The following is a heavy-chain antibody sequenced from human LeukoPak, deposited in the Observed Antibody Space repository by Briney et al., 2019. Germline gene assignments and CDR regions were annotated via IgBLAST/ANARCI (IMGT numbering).Heavy chain of an antibody. J-gene: IGHJ3*02. CDR3: GRGLRGTTHPRAFDI. V-gene: IGHV5-51*01. CDR2: IYPADSDT. Sequence: GESLTISCKDSGYTFTDYWIGWVRQMPGKGLEWVGIIYPADSDTRYSPSFQGQVTISADKSISTAYLQWSTLKASDTAMYYCGRGLRGTTHPRAFDIWGQGTLVTVSS. CDR1: GYTFTDYW. D-gene: IGHD1-1*01.